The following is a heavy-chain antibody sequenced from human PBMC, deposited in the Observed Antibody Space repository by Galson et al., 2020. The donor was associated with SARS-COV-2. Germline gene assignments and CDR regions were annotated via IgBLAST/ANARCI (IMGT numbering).Heavy chain of an antibody. CDR2: ISYDGSNK. V-gene: IGHV3-30*04. Sequence: GGSLRLSCAASGFTFSSYAMHWVRQAPGKGLEWVAVISYDGSNKYYADSVKGRFTISRDNSKNTLYLQMNSLRAEDTAVYYCARDGPLTTVTTGYYYYGMDVWGQGTTVTVSS. CDR3: ARDGPLTTVTTGYYYYGMDV. D-gene: IGHD4-17*01. CDR1: GFTFSSYA. J-gene: IGHJ6*02.